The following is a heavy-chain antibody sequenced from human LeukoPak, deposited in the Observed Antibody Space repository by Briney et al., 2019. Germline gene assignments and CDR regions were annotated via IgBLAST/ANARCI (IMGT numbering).Heavy chain of an antibody. CDR3: AREPPGPGGFNWFDP. Sequence: SQTLSLTCTVSGGSISSGDYYWSWIRQPPGKGLEWIGYIYYSGSTYYNPSLKSRVTISVDTSKNQFSLKPSSVTAADTAVYYCAREPPGPGGFNWFDPWGQGTLVTVSS. V-gene: IGHV4-30-4*01. D-gene: IGHD2-15*01. J-gene: IGHJ5*02. CDR2: IYYSGST. CDR1: GGSISSGDYY.